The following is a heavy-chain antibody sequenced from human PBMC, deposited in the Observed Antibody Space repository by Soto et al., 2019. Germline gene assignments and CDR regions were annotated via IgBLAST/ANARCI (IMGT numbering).Heavy chain of an antibody. CDR1: EFTFSSYW. D-gene: IGHD3-10*01. Sequence: PGGSLRLSCAASEFTFSSYWMSWVRPAPGKGLEWVANIKQDGSEKYYVDSVKGRFTISRDNAKNSLYLQMNSLRAEDTAVYYCARDRMVRGVTNWFDPWGQGTLVTVSS. J-gene: IGHJ5*02. V-gene: IGHV3-7*01. CDR2: IKQDGSEK. CDR3: ARDRMVRGVTNWFDP.